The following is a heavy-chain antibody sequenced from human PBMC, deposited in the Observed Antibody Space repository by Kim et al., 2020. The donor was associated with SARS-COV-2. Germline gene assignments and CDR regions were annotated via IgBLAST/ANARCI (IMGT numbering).Heavy chain of an antibody. CDR1: GFTFSSYA. CDR2: ISGSGGST. D-gene: IGHD3-22*01. J-gene: IGHJ4*02. Sequence: GGSLRLSCAASGFTFSSYAMSWVRQAPGKGLEWVSAISGSGGSTYYADSVKGRFTISRDNSKNTLYLQMNSLRAEDTAVYYCAKAHYYDSSGYYPVPDYWGQGTLVTVSS. V-gene: IGHV3-23*01. CDR3: AKAHYYDSSGYYPVPDY.